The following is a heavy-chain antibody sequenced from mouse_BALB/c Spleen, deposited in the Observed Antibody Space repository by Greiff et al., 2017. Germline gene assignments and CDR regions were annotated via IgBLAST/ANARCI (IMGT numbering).Heavy chain of an antibody. CDR1: GFTFSSFG. D-gene: IGHD4-1*01. CDR3: ARLELGRNAMDY. CDR2: ISSGSSTI. V-gene: IGHV5-17*02. J-gene: IGHJ4*01. Sequence: EVHLVESGGGLVQPGGSRKLSCAASGFTFSSFGMHWVRQAPEKGLEWVAYISSGSSTIYYADTVKGRFTISRDNPKNTLFLQMTSLRSEDTAMYYCARLELGRNAMDYWGQGTSVTVSS.